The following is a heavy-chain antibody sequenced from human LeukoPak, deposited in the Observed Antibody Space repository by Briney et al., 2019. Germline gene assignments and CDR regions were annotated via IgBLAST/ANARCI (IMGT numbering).Heavy chain of an antibody. CDR3: ARGHYGMDV. J-gene: IGHJ6*02. CDR2: INQDGSER. CDR1: GFTFSDHW. V-gene: IGHV3-7*05. Sequence: GGSLRLSCEASGFTFSDHWLTWVRQAPGKGLDWVAHINQDGSERSYVDSVKGRFTISRDNAKNSLFLQMNSLRVEDAAVYYCARGHYGMDVWGQGTTVTVS.